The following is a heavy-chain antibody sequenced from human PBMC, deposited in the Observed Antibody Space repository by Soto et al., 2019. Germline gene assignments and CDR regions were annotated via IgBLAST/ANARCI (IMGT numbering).Heavy chain of an antibody. CDR2: IYPGDSDT. CDR3: SRTSSAGKYYYGMDV. Sequence: PGESLKISCKGSGYSFTSYWIGWVRQMPGKGLEWMGIIYPGDSDTRYSPSFQGQVTISADKSISTAYLQWSSLKASDTAMYYCSRTSSAGKYYYGMDVRARGTTVTVSS. CDR1: GYSFTSYW. V-gene: IGHV5-51*01. J-gene: IGHJ6*02.